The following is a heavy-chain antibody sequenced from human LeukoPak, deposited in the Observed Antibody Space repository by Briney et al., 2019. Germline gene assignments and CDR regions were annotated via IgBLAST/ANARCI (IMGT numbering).Heavy chain of an antibody. CDR3: ARDREYSSSSLNY. D-gene: IGHD6-6*01. V-gene: IGHV1-69*01. J-gene: IGHJ4*02. CDR2: IIPIFGTA. Sequence: SVKVSCKASVATFSSYAISWVRQAPGQGLEWMGGIIPIFGTANYAQKFQGRVTITADESTSTAYMELSSLRSEDTAVYYCARDREYSSSSLNYWGQGTLVTVSS. CDR1: VATFSSYA.